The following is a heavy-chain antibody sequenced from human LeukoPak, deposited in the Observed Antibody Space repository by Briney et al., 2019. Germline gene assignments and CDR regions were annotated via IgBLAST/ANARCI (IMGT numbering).Heavy chain of an antibody. CDR2: IIPIFGTA. CDR3: ARYGPFTDIVVVVAAYGMDV. D-gene: IGHD2-15*01. V-gene: IGHV1-69*05. J-gene: IGHJ6*02. Sequence: GASVKVSCKASGGTFSSYAISWVRQAPGQGLEWMGGIIPIFGTANYAQKFQGRVTITTDESTSTAYMELRSLRSDDTAVYYCARYGPFTDIVVVVAAYGMDVWGQGTTVTVSS. CDR1: GGTFSSYA.